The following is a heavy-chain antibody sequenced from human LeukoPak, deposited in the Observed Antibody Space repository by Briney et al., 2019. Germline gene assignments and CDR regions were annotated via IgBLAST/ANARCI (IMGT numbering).Heavy chain of an antibody. CDR3: ARDPKMTAAAGFYYYGMDV. J-gene: IGHJ6*04. CDR1: GGTFSSYA. Sequence: SVKVSCKASGGTFSSYAISWVRQAPGQGLEWMGRIIPIFGIANYAQKFQGRVTITADKSTSTAYMELSSLRSEDTAVYYCARDPKMTAAAGFYYYGMDVWGKGTTVTVSS. D-gene: IGHD6-13*01. CDR2: IIPIFGIA. V-gene: IGHV1-69*04.